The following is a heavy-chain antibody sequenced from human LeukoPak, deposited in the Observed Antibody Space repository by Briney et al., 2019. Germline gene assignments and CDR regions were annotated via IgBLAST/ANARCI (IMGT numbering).Heavy chain of an antibody. J-gene: IGHJ6*02. CDR2: INHSGST. Sequence: SETLSLTCAVYGGSFSGYYWSWIRQPPGKGLEWIGEINHSGSTNYNPSLKSRVTISVDTSKNQFSLKLSSVTAADTAVYYCARVRIAAALDYYYYYGMDVWGQRTTVTVSS. CDR3: ARVRIAAALDYYYYYGMDV. D-gene: IGHD6-13*01. CDR1: GGSFSGYY. V-gene: IGHV4-34*01.